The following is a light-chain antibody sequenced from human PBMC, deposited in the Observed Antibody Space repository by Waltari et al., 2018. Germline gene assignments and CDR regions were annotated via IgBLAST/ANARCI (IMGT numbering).Light chain of an antibody. Sequence: QPALTQPPSVSGTPGPTVNISCSGSGSHLGSNTVICYQVLPGSAPSLVIHNNNQRPSDVPARFSGSKSGTSASLAISGLQSEDEADYYCGGWDDTLTGPYVFGSGTKVIVL. V-gene: IGLV1-44*01. J-gene: IGLJ1*01. CDR1: GSHLGSNT. CDR2: NNN. CDR3: GGWDDTLTGPYV.